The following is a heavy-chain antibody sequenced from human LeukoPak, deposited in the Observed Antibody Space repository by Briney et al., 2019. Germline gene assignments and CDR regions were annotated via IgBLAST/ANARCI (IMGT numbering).Heavy chain of an antibody. J-gene: IGHJ4*02. D-gene: IGHD5-24*01. V-gene: IGHV1-46*01. CDR3: ARVGRWLQNGMGYFDY. CDR2: ISASGGST. CDR1: GFTFSSYY. Sequence: GASVKVSCKASGFTFSSYYIHCVRQAPGQGLEWMGVISASGGSTTYAQKFQGRVTMTRDTSTSTVYMELSSLRSEDTAVYYCARVGRWLQNGMGYFDYWGQGTLVTVSS.